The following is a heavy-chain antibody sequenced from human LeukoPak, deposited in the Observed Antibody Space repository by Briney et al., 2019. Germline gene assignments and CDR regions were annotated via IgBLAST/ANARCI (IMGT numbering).Heavy chain of an antibody. CDR3: AREEAYYYDSSGYYGY. CDR1: GGSISSGSYY. CDR2: IYTSGST. V-gene: IGHV4-61*02. D-gene: IGHD3-22*01. Sequence: SETLSLTCTVSGGSISSGSYYWSWIRQPAGKGLEWIGRIYTSGSTNYNPSLKSRVTISVDTSKNQFSLKLSSVTAADSAVYYCAREEAYYYDSSGYYGYWGQGTLVTVSS. J-gene: IGHJ4*02.